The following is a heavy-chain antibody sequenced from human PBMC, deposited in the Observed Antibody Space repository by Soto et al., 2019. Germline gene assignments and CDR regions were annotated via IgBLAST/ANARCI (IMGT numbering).Heavy chain of an antibody. CDR2: ISYDGSNK. CDR3: AKDLGGIAARTGYYYYGMDV. J-gene: IGHJ6*02. CDR1: GFTFSSYG. D-gene: IGHD6-6*01. V-gene: IGHV3-30*18. Sequence: LRLSFAASGFTFSSYGMHWVRQAPGKGLEWVAVISYDGSNKYYADSVKGRFTISRDNSKNTLYLQMNSLRAEDTAVYYCAKDLGGIAARTGYYYYGMDVWGQGTTVTVSS.